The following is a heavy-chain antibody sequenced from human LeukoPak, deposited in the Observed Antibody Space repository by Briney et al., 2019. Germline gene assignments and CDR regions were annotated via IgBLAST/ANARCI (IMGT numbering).Heavy chain of an antibody. Sequence: NPSETLSLTCTVSGGSISTSSYYWGWIRKPPGKGLGWIGSIYYSGSTYDNPSLKSRVTISVDTSKNPFSLKLSSVTAADAAVYYCARHAHSYGLDYWGQGTLVTVSS. CDR2: IYYSGST. CDR1: GGSISTSSYY. V-gene: IGHV4-39*01. J-gene: IGHJ4*02. CDR3: ARHAHSYGLDY. D-gene: IGHD5-18*01.